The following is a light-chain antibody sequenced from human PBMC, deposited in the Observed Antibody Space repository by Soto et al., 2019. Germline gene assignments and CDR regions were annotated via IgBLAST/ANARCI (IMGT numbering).Light chain of an antibody. Sequence: DIQMTQSPSTLSASVGDRVTITCRASQSISTWLAWYQQKPGKAPNLLIYDASSLQSGVPSRLSGSGSGTEFTLTISSLQPDDFATYYCQQYKSYPFTFGPGTKVEIK. CDR1: QSISTW. CDR3: QQYKSYPFT. J-gene: IGKJ3*01. V-gene: IGKV1-5*01. CDR2: DAS.